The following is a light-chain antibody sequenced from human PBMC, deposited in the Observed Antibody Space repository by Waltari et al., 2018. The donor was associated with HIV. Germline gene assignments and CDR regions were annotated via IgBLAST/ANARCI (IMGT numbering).Light chain of an antibody. V-gene: IGKV3-15*01. CDR2: DAS. J-gene: IGKJ1*01. CDR1: QSVSTK. CDR3: QQYNSWPQT. Sequence: IVLTQSTVTLSVSPGASATVSCRASQSVSTKVAWYQQKPGRAPTLLVYDASTTAPGVPDRFSGSGSGTEFTLSILSLQSEDFALYFCQQYNSWPQTFGRGTQVDIK.